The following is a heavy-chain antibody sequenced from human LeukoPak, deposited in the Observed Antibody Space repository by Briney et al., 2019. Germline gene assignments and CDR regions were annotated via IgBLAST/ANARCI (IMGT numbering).Heavy chain of an antibody. CDR1: GFTFSNYN. V-gene: IGHV3-21*01. J-gene: IGHJ6*02. CDR2: ISSGSSYI. D-gene: IGHD3-10*01. CDR3: ARAPPYGSGTINYYGMDV. Sequence: PGGSLRLSCAASGFTFSNYNMNWVRQAPGKGLEWVSSISSGSSYIYYADSLKDRFTISRDNAKNSLYLQMNSLRAEDTAVYYCARAPPYGSGTINYYGMDVWGQGATVTVSS.